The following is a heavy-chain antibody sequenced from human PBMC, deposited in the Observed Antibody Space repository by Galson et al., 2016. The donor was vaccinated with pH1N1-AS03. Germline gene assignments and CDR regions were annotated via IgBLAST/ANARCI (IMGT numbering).Heavy chain of an antibody. CDR1: GFTFSMSY. Sequence: SLRLSCAASGFTFSMSYIHCVRPAPGKGLDWVSRISNAGRKVRYADFVKGRIPVSRDNTKNTVFLQMNSLRADDTAVYSCARRNPNPNFAIWYQHDYGMDVWGQGTTVTVSS. D-gene: IGHD2-2*01. CDR3: ARRNPNPNFAIWYQHDYGMDV. J-gene: IGHJ6*02. V-gene: IGHV3-74*01. CDR2: ISNAGRKV.